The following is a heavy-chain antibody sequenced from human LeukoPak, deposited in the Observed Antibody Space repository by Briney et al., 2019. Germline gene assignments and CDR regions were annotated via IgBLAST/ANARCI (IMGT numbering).Heavy chain of an antibody. D-gene: IGHD5-12*01. V-gene: IGHV5-51*01. CDR1: GYSFSDYW. Sequence: GESLKISCKASGYSFSDYWIGWVRHMPGKGLEWMTIIYPGDSETRYSPSLQGQVTISADKSINTVYLQWNSLRASDTAMYYCARRTGYSGYDCRFDYWGQGTLVTVSS. CDR2: IYPGDSET. CDR3: ARRTGYSGYDCRFDY. J-gene: IGHJ4*02.